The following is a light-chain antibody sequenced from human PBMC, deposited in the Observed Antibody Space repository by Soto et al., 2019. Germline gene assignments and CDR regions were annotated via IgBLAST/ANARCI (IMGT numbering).Light chain of an antibody. CDR1: SSDVGGYNY. V-gene: IGLV2-14*01. Sequence: QSALTQPASVSGSPGQSITISCTGTSSDVGGYNYVSWYQQHPGKAPKLMIYEVSNRPSGVSNRFSGSKSGNTGSLTISGLQAEDEADYYCSSYTSSSTRVFGGGTQLTVL. CDR2: EVS. J-gene: IGLJ7*01. CDR3: SSYTSSSTRV.